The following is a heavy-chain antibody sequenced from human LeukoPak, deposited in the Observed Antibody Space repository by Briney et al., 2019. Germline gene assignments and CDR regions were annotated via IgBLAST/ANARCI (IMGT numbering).Heavy chain of an antibody. D-gene: IGHD6-13*01. CDR2: IIPILGIA. J-gene: IGHJ4*02. V-gene: IGHV1-69*04. Sequence: SVKVSCKASGGTLSSYAISWVRQAPGQGLEWMGRIIPILGIANYAQKFQGRVTITADKSTSTAYMELSSLRSEDTAVYYCATGGSLSSSNYFDYWGQGTLVTVSS. CDR1: GGTLSSYA. CDR3: ATGGSLSSSNYFDY.